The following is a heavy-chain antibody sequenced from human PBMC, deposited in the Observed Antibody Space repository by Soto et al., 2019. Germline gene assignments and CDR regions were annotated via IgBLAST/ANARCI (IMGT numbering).Heavy chain of an antibody. CDR3: AITYCRDNSCPRDFDF. V-gene: IGHV1-69*02. CDR2: FIPILDMA. Sequence: QVQVVQSGAEVKQPESSVKVSCKPSGGTFNTYTVNWVRLAPGHGFEWMGRFIPILDMANYAQKFQDRVTITADRSTFTAYMELNSLTSDDTAVYYCAITYCRDNSCPRDFDFWGPGTRVTVSS. D-gene: IGHD2-21*01. J-gene: IGHJ4*02. CDR1: GGTFNTYT.